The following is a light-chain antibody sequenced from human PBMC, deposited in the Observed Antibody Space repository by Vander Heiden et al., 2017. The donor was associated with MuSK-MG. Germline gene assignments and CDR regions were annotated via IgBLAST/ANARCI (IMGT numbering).Light chain of an antibody. V-gene: IGKV2-28*01. J-gene: IGKJ5*01. Sequence: DIVMTQSPLSLPVTPGEPASISCRSSQSLLHSNGYTCLAWFLQRPGQSPQLLIYLGSNRASGVSDRFSGSGSGTDFTLKISRVEAEDVGVYYCMQVLQSPLTFGQGTRLEIK. CDR3: MQVLQSPLT. CDR1: QSLLHSNGYTC. CDR2: LGS.